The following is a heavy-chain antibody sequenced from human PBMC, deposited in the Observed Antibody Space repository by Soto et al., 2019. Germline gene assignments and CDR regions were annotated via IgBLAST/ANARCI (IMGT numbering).Heavy chain of an antibody. V-gene: IGHV4-39*01. CDR1: GGSFSSSSYY. Sequence: PSETLSLTCTVSGGSFSSSSYYWFWVRQPPGKGLEWIGSIYYDGATYYNPSLKSRVAISVDTPKNQFSLNLTSVTAADTAVYYCVRHAQWIIRAYWGQGSLVTVSS. CDR2: IYYDGAT. D-gene: IGHD5-12*01. J-gene: IGHJ4*02. CDR3: VRHAQWIIRAY.